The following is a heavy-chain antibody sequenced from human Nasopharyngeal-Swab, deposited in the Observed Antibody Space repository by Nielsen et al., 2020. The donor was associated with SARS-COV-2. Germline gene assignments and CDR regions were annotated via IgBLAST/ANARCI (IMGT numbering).Heavy chain of an antibody. V-gene: IGHV4-38-2*02. Sequence: WIRRPPGKGLEWIGSIYYSGSTYYNPSLKSRVTISVDTSKNQFSLKLSSVTAADTAVYYCARGVRGIVVVKDWFDPWGQGTLVTVSS. CDR3: ARGVRGIVVVKDWFDP. J-gene: IGHJ5*02. D-gene: IGHD3-22*01. CDR2: IYYSGST.